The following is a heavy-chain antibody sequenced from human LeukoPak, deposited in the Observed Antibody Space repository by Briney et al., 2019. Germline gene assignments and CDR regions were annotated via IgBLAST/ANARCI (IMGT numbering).Heavy chain of an antibody. J-gene: IGHJ3*02. CDR1: GYSFNSYW. CDR2: IYPGDSDT. CDR3: ARLIPTTPAAWRAFDI. D-gene: IGHD1-14*01. Sequence: GESLKISCKGSGYSFNSYWIGWVRQMPGKGLEWMGIIYPGDSDTRYSPSFQGQVTISADKSISTAYLQWSSLKASDTAMYYCARLIPTTPAAWRAFDIWGQGTMVTVSS. V-gene: IGHV5-51*01.